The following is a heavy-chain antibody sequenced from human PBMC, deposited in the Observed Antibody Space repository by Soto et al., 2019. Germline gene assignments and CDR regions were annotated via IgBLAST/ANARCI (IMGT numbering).Heavy chain of an antibody. J-gene: IGHJ4*02. CDR1: GFTFSSYW. CDR3: ARDVPDYYDSSGYVDY. V-gene: IGHV3-7*01. CDR2: IKQDGSEK. Sequence: GVLRLSCAASGFTFSSYWMSWVRQAPGKGLEWVANIKQDGSEKYYVDSVKGRFTISRDNAKNSLYLQMNSLRAEDTAVYYCARDVPDYYDSSGYVDYWGQGTLVTVSS. D-gene: IGHD3-22*01.